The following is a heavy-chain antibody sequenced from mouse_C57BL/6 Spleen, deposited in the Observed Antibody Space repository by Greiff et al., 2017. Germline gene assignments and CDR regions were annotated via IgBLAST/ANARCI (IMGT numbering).Heavy chain of an antibody. V-gene: IGHV1-61*01. CDR1: GYTFTSYW. D-gene: IGHD2-4*01. CDR3: ARRGLRYAMDY. J-gene: IGHJ4*01. Sequence: FQLQQPGAELVKPGSSVKLSCKASGYTFTSYWMDWVKQRPGQGLEWIGNIYPSDSVTHSNQKLKNKATLTVDKSASTAYMRLISLTSEGAAVYCGARRGLRYAMDYWGQGTSVTVSS. CDR2: IYPSDSVT.